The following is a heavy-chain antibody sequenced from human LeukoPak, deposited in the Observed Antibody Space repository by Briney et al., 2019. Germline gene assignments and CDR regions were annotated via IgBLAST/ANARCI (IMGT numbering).Heavy chain of an antibody. Sequence: GGSLRLSCAASGFTFSSYSMNWVRQAPGKGLEWVSSISSSSSYTYYADSVKGRFTISRDNAKNSLYLQMNSLRAEDTAVYYCARDPTDYDFWSGYSNNWFDPWGQGTLVTVSS. CDR2: ISSSSSYT. V-gene: IGHV3-21*01. CDR1: GFTFSSYS. CDR3: ARDPTDYDFWSGYSNNWFDP. J-gene: IGHJ5*02. D-gene: IGHD3-3*01.